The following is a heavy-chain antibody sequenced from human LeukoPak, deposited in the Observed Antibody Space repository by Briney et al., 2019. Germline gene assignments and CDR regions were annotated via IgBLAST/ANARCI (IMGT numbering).Heavy chain of an antibody. J-gene: IGHJ4*02. CDR3: AKDLSGRKGPFDY. CDR2: ISSDGSNS. V-gene: IGHV3-30*18. Sequence: GRSLRLSCAASGFTFSSYGMHWVRQAPGKGLEWVAVISSDGSNSYYADSVKGRFTMSRDNSKNTLFVQMNSLRAGDTAVYYCAKDLSGRKGPFDYWGQGTLVTVSS. D-gene: IGHD3-10*01. CDR1: GFTFSSYG.